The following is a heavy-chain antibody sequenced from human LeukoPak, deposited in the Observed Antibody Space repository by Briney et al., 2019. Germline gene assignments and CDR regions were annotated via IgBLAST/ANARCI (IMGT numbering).Heavy chain of an antibody. Sequence: GGSLRLSCAASGFTFSSFDMNWVRQAPGKGLEWVSSISTSSRYIYYRDSVKGRFTISRDDAKNSLYLQMNSLRVEDTAVYYCAGADCSGSTCYLRRSWFDPWGQGTLVTVSS. D-gene: IGHD2-2*01. CDR2: ISTSSRYI. V-gene: IGHV3-21*01. J-gene: IGHJ5*02. CDR1: GFTFSSFD. CDR3: AGADCSGSTCYLRRSWFDP.